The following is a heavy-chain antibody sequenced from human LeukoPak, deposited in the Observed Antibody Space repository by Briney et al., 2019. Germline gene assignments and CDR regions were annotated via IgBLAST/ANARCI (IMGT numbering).Heavy chain of an antibody. CDR2: ISSSSSYT. V-gene: IGHV3-11*05. D-gene: IGHD3-10*01. J-gene: IGHJ4*02. CDR3: ARAYYGSGSYRSYYFDY. Sequence: PGGSLRLSCAASGSTFSSYWMHWVRQAPGKGLDWVSYISSSSSYTNYADYVKGRFTISRDNAKNSLYLQMNSLRAEDTAVYYCARAYYGSGSYRSYYFDYWGQGTLVTVSS. CDR1: GSTFSSYW.